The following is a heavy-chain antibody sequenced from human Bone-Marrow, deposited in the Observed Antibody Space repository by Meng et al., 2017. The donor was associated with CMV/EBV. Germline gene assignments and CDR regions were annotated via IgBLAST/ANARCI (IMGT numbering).Heavy chain of an antibody. CDR2: ISWDGDST. V-gene: IGHV3-43D*03. Sequence: GESLKISCEASGFTFDDYAMHWVRQAPGKGLEWVSLISWDGDSTYYSDSVKGRFTVSRDNRKNSLYLQMNSLRAEDTALYYCAKDTGYCSSTSCYLPDYWGQGTLVTVSS. D-gene: IGHD2-2*01. CDR3: AKDTGYCSSTSCYLPDY. CDR1: GFTFDDYA. J-gene: IGHJ4*02.